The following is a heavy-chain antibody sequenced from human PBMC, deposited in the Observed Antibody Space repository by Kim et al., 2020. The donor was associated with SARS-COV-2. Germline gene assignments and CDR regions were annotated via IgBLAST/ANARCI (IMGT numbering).Heavy chain of an antibody. CDR2: ISAYNGNT. Sequence: ASVKVSCKASGYTFTSYGISWVRQAPGQGLEWMGWISAYNGNTNYAQKLQGRVTMTTDTSTSTAYMELRSLRSDDTAVYYCARVYRGVISLRGYFDYWGQGTLVTVSS. V-gene: IGHV1-18*01. CDR1: GYTFTSYG. J-gene: IGHJ4*02. CDR3: ARVYRGVISLRGYFDY. D-gene: IGHD3-10*01.